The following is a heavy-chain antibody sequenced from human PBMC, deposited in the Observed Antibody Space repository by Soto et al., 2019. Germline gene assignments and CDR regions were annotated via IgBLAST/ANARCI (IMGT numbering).Heavy chain of an antibody. Sequence: SETLSLTCTVSGGSIRSSSYYWGWIRQPPGKGLEWIGNINYSGSTHHNPSLESRVTISVDTSKNQFSLKLSSVTAADTAVYYCARQPGYCSGGSCYGYYGMDVWGQGTTVTVSS. CDR3: ARQPGYCSGGSCYGYYGMDV. CDR1: GGSIRSSSYY. V-gene: IGHV4-39*01. CDR2: INYSGST. D-gene: IGHD2-15*01. J-gene: IGHJ6*02.